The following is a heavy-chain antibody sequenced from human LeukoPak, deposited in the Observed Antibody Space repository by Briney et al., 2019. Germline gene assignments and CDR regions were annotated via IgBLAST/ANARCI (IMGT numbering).Heavy chain of an antibody. J-gene: IGHJ4*02. Sequence: GGSLRLSCAASGFTFSSYSMNWVRQVPGKGLEWVSSISSSSSYIYYADSVKGRFTISRDNAKNSLYLQMNSLRAEDTAVYYCARDYKSPDFWAGYPPYHHDHWGQGTLVTVSS. CDR1: GFTFSSYS. CDR2: ISSSSSYI. D-gene: IGHD3/OR15-3a*01. CDR3: ARDYKSPDFWAGYPPYHHDH. V-gene: IGHV3-21*01.